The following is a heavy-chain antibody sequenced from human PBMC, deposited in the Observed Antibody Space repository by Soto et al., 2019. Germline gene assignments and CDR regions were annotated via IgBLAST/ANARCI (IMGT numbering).Heavy chain of an antibody. J-gene: IGHJ4*02. CDR1: GFTFSSYA. V-gene: IGHV3-23*01. CDR3: AKRSGILGDYYDSSGSRR. Sequence: GGSLRLSCAASGFTFSSYAMSWVRQAPGKGLEWVSAISGSGGSTYYADSVKGRFTISRDNSKNTLYLQMNSLRAEDTAVYYCAKRSGILGDYYDSSGSRRGGQGTLVTVSS. CDR2: ISGSGGST. D-gene: IGHD3-22*01.